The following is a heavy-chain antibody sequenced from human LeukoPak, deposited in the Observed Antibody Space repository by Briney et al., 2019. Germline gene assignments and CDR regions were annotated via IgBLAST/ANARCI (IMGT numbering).Heavy chain of an antibody. CDR1: GGSISSSSYY. Sequence: SETLSLTCTVSGGSISSSSYYWGWIRQPPGKGLEWIGYISYNGGNMNYNPSLKSRVTISVDTSKKQFSLKLRSVTAADTAMYYCAREARRGGSESYYGPRDDAFDIWGQGTMVTVSS. J-gene: IGHJ3*02. D-gene: IGHD3-10*01. V-gene: IGHV4-61*01. CDR3: AREARRGGSESYYGPRDDAFDI. CDR2: ISYNGGNM.